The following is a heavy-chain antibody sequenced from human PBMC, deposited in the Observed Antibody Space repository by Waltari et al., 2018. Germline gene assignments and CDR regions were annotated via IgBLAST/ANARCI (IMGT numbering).Heavy chain of an antibody. CDR1: GGSISSGSYY. CDR3: ARGVSLWVTTPGY. D-gene: IGHD4-17*01. J-gene: IGHJ4*02. Sequence: VQLQESGPGLVKPSQTLSLTCTVSGGSISSGSYYWNWIRQPAGKGLEWIGYIFTSGTTHYNPSLKSRVTISVDTSKNQFSLKLSSVTAADTAVYYCARGVSLWVTTPGYWGQGTLVTVSS. V-gene: IGHV4-61*09. CDR2: IFTSGTT.